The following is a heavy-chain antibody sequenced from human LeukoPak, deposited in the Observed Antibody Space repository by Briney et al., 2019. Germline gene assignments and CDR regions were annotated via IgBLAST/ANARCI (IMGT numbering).Heavy chain of an antibody. CDR3: ARLEWELNFDY. CDR2: IYYSGST. D-gene: IGHD1-26*01. J-gene: IGHJ4*02. Sequence: SETLSLTCTVSGGSISTYYWNWIRQSPGKGLEWIGNIYYSGSTNYNPSLKGRVTISVDTSKNQFSLKLSSVTAADTAVYYCARLEWELNFDYWGQGTLVTVSS. CDR1: GGSISTYY. V-gene: IGHV4-59*08.